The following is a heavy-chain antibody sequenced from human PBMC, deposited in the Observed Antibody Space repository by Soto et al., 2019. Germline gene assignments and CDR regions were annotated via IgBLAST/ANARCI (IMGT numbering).Heavy chain of an antibody. CDR3: AKHAEYQLVSWFDP. J-gene: IGHJ5*02. CDR1: GFSFSTYA. V-gene: IGHV3-23*01. Sequence: PGGSLRLSCAVSGFSFSTYAMSWVRQAPGKGLEWVSGISAGGGNTYYADSVRGRFTISRDNSKDTLYLQITSLRAEDTAFYYCAKHAEYQLVSWFDPWGQGTLVTSPQ. CDR2: ISAGGGNT. D-gene: IGHD2-2*01.